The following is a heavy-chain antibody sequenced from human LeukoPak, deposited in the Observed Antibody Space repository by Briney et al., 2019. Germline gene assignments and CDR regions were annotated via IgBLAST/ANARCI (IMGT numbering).Heavy chain of an antibody. CDR3: AKVSGVNWNDRPPTDEFDY. CDR2: ISGSGGSK. Sequence: PGGSLRLSCAASGFTFSSYAMSWVRQAPGKGLEWVSAISGSGGSKYYAASVKGRFTISRDNSKNTLYLQMNSLSAEDTAVYYCAKVSGVNWNDRPPTDEFDYWGQGTLVTVSS. D-gene: IGHD1-1*01. CDR1: GFTFSSYA. V-gene: IGHV3-23*01. J-gene: IGHJ4*02.